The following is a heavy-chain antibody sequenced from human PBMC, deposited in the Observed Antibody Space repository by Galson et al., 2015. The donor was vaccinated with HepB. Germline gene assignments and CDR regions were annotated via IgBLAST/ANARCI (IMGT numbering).Heavy chain of an antibody. V-gene: IGHV3-15*01. CDR3: TTDLRWDYGDGSGGY. Sequence: SLRLSCAASGFTFSNAWMRWVRQAPGKGLEWVGRIKSKTDGGTTDYAAPVKGRFTISRDDSKTTLYLQMNSLKTEDTAVYYCTTDLRWDYGDGSGGYWGQGTLVTVSS. J-gene: IGHJ4*02. CDR1: GFTFSNAW. D-gene: IGHD4-17*01. CDR2: IKSKTDGGTT.